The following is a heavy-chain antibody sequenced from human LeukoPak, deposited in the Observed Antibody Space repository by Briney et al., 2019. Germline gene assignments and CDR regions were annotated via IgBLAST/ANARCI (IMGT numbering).Heavy chain of an antibody. Sequence: SETLSLTCTVSGGSISSYHWNWIRQSPGKGLEWIGYIYDIGSTTYNPSLKSRVTTSVDPSKNQFSLKLSSVTAADTAVYYCAKVRIAVAGDAFDIWGQGTMVTVSS. V-gene: IGHV4-59*01. CDR2: IYDIGST. CDR1: GGSISSYH. CDR3: AKVRIAVAGDAFDI. D-gene: IGHD6-19*01. J-gene: IGHJ3*02.